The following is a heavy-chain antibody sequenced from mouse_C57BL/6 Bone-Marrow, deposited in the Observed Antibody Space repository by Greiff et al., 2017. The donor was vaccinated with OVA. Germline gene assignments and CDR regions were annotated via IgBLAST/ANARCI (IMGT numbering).Heavy chain of an antibody. D-gene: IGHD1-1*01. Sequence: QVQLQQSGAELVKPGASVKMSCKASGYTFTSYWITWVKQRPGQGLEWIGEIYPGSGSTNYNEKFKSKATLTVDTSSSTAYMQLSSLTSEDSAVYYCARTVIITTVVSNWYCDVWGTGTTVTVSS. V-gene: IGHV1-55*01. J-gene: IGHJ1*03. CDR2: IYPGSGST. CDR3: ARTVIITTVVSNWYCDV. CDR1: GYTFTSYW.